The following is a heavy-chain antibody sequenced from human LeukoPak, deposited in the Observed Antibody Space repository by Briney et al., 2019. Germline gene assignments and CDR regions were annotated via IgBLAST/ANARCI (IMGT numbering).Heavy chain of an antibody. J-gene: IGHJ6*03. D-gene: IGHD3-22*01. CDR3: AKVGYYDSSGYYLYYYYMDI. Sequence: GGSLRLSCAASGFTFSSYAMSWVRQAPGKGLEWVSAISGSGGSTYYADSVKGRFTISRDNSKNTPYLQMNSLRAEDTAVYYCAKVGYYDSSGYYLYYYYMDIWGKGTTVTVSS. V-gene: IGHV3-23*01. CDR2: ISGSGGST. CDR1: GFTFSSYA.